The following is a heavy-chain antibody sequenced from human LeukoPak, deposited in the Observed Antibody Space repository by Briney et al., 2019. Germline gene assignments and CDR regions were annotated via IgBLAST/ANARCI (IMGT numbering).Heavy chain of an antibody. J-gene: IGHJ5*02. CDR2: IYTSGST. Sequence: KTSETLSLTCTVSGGSISSGSYYWSWIRQPAGKGLEWIGRIYTSGSTNYNPSLKSRVTISVDTSKNQFSLKLSSVTAADTAVYYCARGQRYFTVDPWGQGTLVTVSS. V-gene: IGHV4-61*02. CDR1: GGSISSGSYY. CDR3: ARGQRYFTVDP. D-gene: IGHD3-9*01.